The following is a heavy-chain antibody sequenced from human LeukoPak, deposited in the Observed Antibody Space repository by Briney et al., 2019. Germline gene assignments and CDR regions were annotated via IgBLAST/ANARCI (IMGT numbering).Heavy chain of an antibody. D-gene: IGHD3-10*01. J-gene: IGHJ5*02. V-gene: IGHV4-39*07. CDR2: IYYSGKT. CDR1: GGSIISSSYY. Sequence: PSETLSLTCTVSGGSIISSSYYWGWIRQPPGKGLEWIGSIYYSGKTDYNPSLKSRVTISVDTSKNQFSLKLSSVTAADTAVYYCARGVSLWFGEYNWFDPWGQGTLVTVSS. CDR3: ARGVSLWFGEYNWFDP.